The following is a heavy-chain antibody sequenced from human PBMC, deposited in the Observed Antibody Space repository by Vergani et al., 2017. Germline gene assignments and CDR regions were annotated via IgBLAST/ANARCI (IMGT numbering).Heavy chain of an antibody. CDR1: GFTFNQYG. J-gene: IGHJ4*02. CDR2: TWYDGNNK. D-gene: IGHD3-3*01. Sequence: VQLVESGGGIVKPGGSLRLSCAASGFTFNQYGMHWVRQAPGKGLEWVAVTWYDGNNKQYADSVKGRFTISRDNSKSTMYLQMNSLRDEDTGVYYCVRVYDFTNGYSQYYLDYWGQGTLVTVSS. V-gene: IGHV3-33*01. CDR3: VRVYDFTNGYSQYYLDY.